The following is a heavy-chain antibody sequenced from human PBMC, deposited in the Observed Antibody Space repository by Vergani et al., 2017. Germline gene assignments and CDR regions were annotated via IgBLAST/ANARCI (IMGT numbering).Heavy chain of an antibody. V-gene: IGHV4-39*01. J-gene: IGHJ5*02. CDR1: GGSISSTFYY. Sequence: QLQLQESDPGLVKPSETLSLTCTVSGGSISSTFYYWGWIRQPPGKVLEWIGTIDYSGSTYYNPSLKSRVTISVDTSKNQFSLKLNSVTAADTAVYYCARGETRTDWFDPWGQGTLVTVSS. CDR3: ARGETRTDWFDP. D-gene: IGHD3/OR15-3a*01. CDR2: IDYSGST.